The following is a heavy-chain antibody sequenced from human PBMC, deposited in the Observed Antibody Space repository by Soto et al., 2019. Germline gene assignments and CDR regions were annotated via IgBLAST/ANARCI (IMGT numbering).Heavy chain of an antibody. D-gene: IGHD4-17*01. CDR3: AHRTTVTRIDH. CDR2: IYGNNDE. Sequence: QITLKESGPTLVKSTQTLTLTCTFSGFSLTTNEVVVGWIRQPPGKGLEWLGFIYGNNDERYSPSLKSRLANTKESSNNQVALTMANMDPADTATYYWAHRTTVTRIDHWGQGLLVSVSS. CDR1: GFSLTTNEVV. V-gene: IGHV2-5*01. J-gene: IGHJ4*02.